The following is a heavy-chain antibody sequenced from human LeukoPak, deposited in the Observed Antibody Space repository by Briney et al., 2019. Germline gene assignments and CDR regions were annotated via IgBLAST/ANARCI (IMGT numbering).Heavy chain of an antibody. CDR1: GGSFSGYY. CDR3: ARGIADPYSFDS. Sequence: SETLSLTCAVYGGSFSGYYWSWSWIRQPAGKGLEWIGRIYSTGSTNYSPSLKSRVTMSVDKSKNQFSLNLSSVTAADTAVYYCARGIADPYSFDSWDQGTLVTVSS. J-gene: IGHJ4*02. V-gene: IGHV4-59*10. CDR2: IYSTGST. D-gene: IGHD6-13*01.